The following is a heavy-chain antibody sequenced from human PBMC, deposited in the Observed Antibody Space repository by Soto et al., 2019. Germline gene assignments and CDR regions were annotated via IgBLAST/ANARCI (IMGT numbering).Heavy chain of an antibody. CDR1: GFTFSSYG. J-gene: IGHJ6*03. Sequence: GGSLRLSCAASGFTFSSYGMHWVRQAPGKGLEWVAVISYDGSNKYYADSVKGRFTISRDNSKNTLYLQMNSLRAEDTAVYYCAKDGRYFDWLLLFPIYYYYYMDVWGKGTTVTVSS. CDR2: ISYDGSNK. V-gene: IGHV3-30*18. CDR3: AKDGRYFDWLLLFPIYYYYYMDV. D-gene: IGHD3-9*01.